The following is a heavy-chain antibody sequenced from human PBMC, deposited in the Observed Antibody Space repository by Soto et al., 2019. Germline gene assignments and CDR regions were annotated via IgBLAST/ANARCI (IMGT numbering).Heavy chain of an antibody. V-gene: IGHV3-23*01. CDR3: ARDMSGGTYNYYYVMDV. CDR1: GFSFSSYA. Sequence: GGSLRLSCAASGFSFSSYAMTWVRQAPGRGLEWVSAISGSGSPTYYADSVKGRFTISRDNSKNTLYLQMNSLRADDTAVYYCARDMSGGTYNYYYVMDVWGQGSTVTVSS. D-gene: IGHD1-26*01. J-gene: IGHJ6*02. CDR2: ISGSGSPT.